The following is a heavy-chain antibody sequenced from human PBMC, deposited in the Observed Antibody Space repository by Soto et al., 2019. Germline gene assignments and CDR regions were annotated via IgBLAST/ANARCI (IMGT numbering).Heavy chain of an antibody. J-gene: IGHJ4*02. CDR2: IGVSGGTT. Sequence: EVQLLESGGGFVQPGGSLRLSCAASGFTFSNFAMRWLRQAPGKGLEWLSTIGVSGGTTVYADSVKGRFTISRDDSKSTLYLPVNGLRVEDTAVYYCAKDLGGRRRASDFWGQGTLLSVAS. D-gene: IGHD1-26*01. CDR3: AKDLGGRRRASDF. CDR1: GFTFSNFA. V-gene: IGHV3-23*01.